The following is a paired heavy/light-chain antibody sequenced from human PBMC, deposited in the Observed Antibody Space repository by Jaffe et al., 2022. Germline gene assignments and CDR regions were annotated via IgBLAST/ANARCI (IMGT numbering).Light chain of an antibody. Sequence: DIQLTQSPSFLSASVGDRVTITCRASQGISSYLAWYQQKPGKAPKLLIYAASTLQSGVPSRFSGSGSGTEFTLTISSLQPEDFATYYCQQLNSYSYTFGQGTKLEIK. CDR2: AAS. CDR3: QQLNSYSYT. CDR1: QGISSY. J-gene: IGKJ2*01. V-gene: IGKV1-9*01.
Heavy chain of an antibody. CDR1: GFTFSDHY. CDR3: ARDAVVKDYGDYGYYYYYYMDV. Sequence: EVQLVESGGGLVQPGGSLRLSCAASGFTFSDHYMDWVRQAPGKGLEWVGRTRNKANSYTTEYAASVKGRFTISRDDSKNSLYLQMNSLKTEDTAVYYCARDAVVKDYGDYGYYYYYYMDVWGKGTTVTVSS. D-gene: IGHD4-17*01. V-gene: IGHV3-72*01. CDR2: TRNKANSYTT. J-gene: IGHJ6*03.